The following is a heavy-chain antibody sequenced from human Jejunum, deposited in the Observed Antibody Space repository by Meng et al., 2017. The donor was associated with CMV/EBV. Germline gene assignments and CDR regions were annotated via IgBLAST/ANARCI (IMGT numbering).Heavy chain of an antibody. Sequence: WMSWVRQAPGAGLQWIARIKAKTDGETTDYADPVKGRFTISRDDSKNTLYLQMNDLKTEDTAVYYCTTDRGGTTIFGVVVRGVDYWGQGTLVTVSS. CDR1: W. CDR3: TTDRGGTTIFGVVVRGVDY. V-gene: IGHV3-15*01. J-gene: IGHJ4*02. D-gene: IGHD3-3*01. CDR2: IKAKTDGETT.